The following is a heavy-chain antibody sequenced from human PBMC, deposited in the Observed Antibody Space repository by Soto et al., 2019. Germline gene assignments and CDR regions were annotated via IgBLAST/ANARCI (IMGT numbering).Heavy chain of an antibody. CDR2: IGTAGDT. J-gene: IGHJ6*02. Sequence: EVQLVESGGGLVQPGGSLRLSCAASGFTFSSYDMHWVRQATGKGLEWVSAIGTAGDTYYPGSVKGRFTSSRENAKNSLYLQISLRRAGDTAVYYCARAQYSSGWSRYYYCGMDVWGQGSTVTVSS. CDR3: ARAQYSSGWSRYYYCGMDV. D-gene: IGHD6-19*01. CDR1: GFTFSSYD. V-gene: IGHV3-13*04.